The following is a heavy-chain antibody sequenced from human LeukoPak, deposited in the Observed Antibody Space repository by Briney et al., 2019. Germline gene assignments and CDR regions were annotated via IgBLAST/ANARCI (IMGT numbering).Heavy chain of an antibody. CDR3: ARRQWVPAFDI. D-gene: IGHD1-26*01. J-gene: IGHJ3*02. V-gene: IGHV4-61*09. CDR1: GGSVSSHSYY. Sequence: PSETLSLTCTVSGGSVSSHSYYWSWIRQPAGKGLEWIGHIYTSGTTTYNPSLESRVTMSLDRSRNQFSLKLSSVTAADTAVYYCARRQWVPAFDIWGQGTMVTVSS. CDR2: IYTSGTT.